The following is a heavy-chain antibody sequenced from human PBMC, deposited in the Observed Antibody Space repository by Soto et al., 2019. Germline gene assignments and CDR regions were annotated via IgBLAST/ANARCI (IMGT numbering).Heavy chain of an antibody. CDR2: MNPNSGNT. D-gene: IGHD3-22*01. CDR1: GYTFTIYD. J-gene: IGHJ5*02. Sequence: ASLKVSCKASGYTFTIYDINWVRQATGQGLEWMGWMNPNSGNTGYAQKFQGRVTMTRNTSISTAYMELSSLRSEDTAVYYCARGPLDPDDDSSGYKLDPWGQGTLVTVSS. CDR3: ARGPLDPDDDSSGYKLDP. V-gene: IGHV1-8*01.